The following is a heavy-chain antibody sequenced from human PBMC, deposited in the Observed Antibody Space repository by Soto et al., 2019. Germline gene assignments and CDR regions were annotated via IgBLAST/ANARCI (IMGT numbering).Heavy chain of an antibody. J-gene: IGHJ3*02. D-gene: IGHD1-26*01. V-gene: IGHV1-2*04. Sequence: GASVKVSCKASGYTFTGYYMHWVRQAPGQGLEWMGWINPNSGGTNYAQKFQGWVTMTRDTSISTAYMELSRLRSDDTAVYYCARDQGVGATTENAFDIWGQGTMVTVSS. CDR2: INPNSGGT. CDR1: GYTFTGYY. CDR3: ARDQGVGATTENAFDI.